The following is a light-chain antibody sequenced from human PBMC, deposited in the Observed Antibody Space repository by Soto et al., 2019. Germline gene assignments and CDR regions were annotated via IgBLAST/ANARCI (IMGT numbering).Light chain of an antibody. J-gene: IGKJ1*01. V-gene: IGKV1-27*01. CDR3: QKYNSAPRT. CDR1: QGISNH. CDR2: GAS. Sequence: DIQMTQSPSTLFSSLGDRVTITCRASQGISNHLAWYQQKPGKVPKLLISGASTLQSGVPSRFSGSGSGTDFTLTISSLKNEDVATYYCQKYNSAPRTFGQGTKVDI.